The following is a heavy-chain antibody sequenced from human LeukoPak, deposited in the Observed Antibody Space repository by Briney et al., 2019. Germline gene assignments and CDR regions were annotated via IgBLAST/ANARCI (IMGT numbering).Heavy chain of an antibody. CDR1: GGSINGYF. D-gene: IGHD1-14*01. CDR3: ARDPAGHGRYFDY. J-gene: IGHJ4*02. CDR2: IHTSGTT. Sequence: PSQTLSLTCTVSGGSINGYFVTWLRQSAGAGLECIGRIHTSGTTYYNPSLKSRVSMSVDTSNNKFSLRLNSVTAADTAVYYCARDPAGHGRYFDYWGQGALVTVSS. V-gene: IGHV4-4*07.